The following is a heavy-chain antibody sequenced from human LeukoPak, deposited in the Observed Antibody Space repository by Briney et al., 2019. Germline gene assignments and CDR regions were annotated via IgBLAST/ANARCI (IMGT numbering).Heavy chain of an antibody. CDR2: IQNSGST. CDR3: ARGYGYNSEY. Sequence: SETLSLTCSVSAGAISTFYWIWIRQPPGKGLEWIGCIQNSGSTEYNPSLESRVTISVDRSRNQFSLKLTSVTAADTAVYFCARGYGYNSEYWGQGTLVTVSP. V-gene: IGHV4-59*13. D-gene: IGHD5-24*01. J-gene: IGHJ4*02. CDR1: AGAISTFY.